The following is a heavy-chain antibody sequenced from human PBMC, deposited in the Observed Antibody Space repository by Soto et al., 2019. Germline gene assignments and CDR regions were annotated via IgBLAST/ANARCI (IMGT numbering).Heavy chain of an antibody. V-gene: IGHV3-48*01. Sequence: PGGSLRLSCAASGFTFSSYSMNWVRQAPGKGLEWVSYISSSSSTIYYADSVKGRFTISRDNAKNSLYLQMNSLRAEDTAVYYCARVQLLSSLDYWGQGTLVTVSS. CDR2: ISSSSSTI. CDR3: ARVQLLSSLDY. CDR1: GFTFSSYS. J-gene: IGHJ4*02. D-gene: IGHD2-2*01.